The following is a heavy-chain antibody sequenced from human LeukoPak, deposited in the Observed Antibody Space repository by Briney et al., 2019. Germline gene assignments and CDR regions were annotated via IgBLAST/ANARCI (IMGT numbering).Heavy chain of an antibody. CDR1: GFTFSSYA. V-gene: IGHV3-23*01. Sequence: GGSLRLSCAASGFTFSSYAMSWVRQAPGKGLEWVSAISGSGGSTYYADTVKGRFTISRDNSKHTLYLQMNSLRAEDTAVYYCAKDHGDYSFDYWGQGTLVTVSS. D-gene: IGHD4-17*01. CDR2: ISGSGGST. CDR3: AKDHGDYSFDY. J-gene: IGHJ4*02.